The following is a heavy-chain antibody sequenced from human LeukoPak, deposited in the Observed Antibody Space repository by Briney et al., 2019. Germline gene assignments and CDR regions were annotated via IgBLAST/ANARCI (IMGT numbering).Heavy chain of an antibody. J-gene: IGHJ4*02. Sequence: GESLRISCKGSGYSFTSYWISRVRQMPGKGLEWMGRIDPSDSYTNYSPSFQGHVTISADKSISTTYLQWSSLKASDTAMYYCARHTSPSIAAGDYWGQGTLVTVSS. CDR3: ARHTSPSIAAGDY. D-gene: IGHD6-13*01. CDR2: IDPSDSYT. V-gene: IGHV5-10-1*01. CDR1: GYSFTSYW.